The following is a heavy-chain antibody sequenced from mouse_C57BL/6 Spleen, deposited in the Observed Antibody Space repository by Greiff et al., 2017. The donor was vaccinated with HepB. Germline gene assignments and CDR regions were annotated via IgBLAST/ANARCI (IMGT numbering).Heavy chain of an antibody. Sequence: QVHVKQSGAELARPGASVKLSCKASGYTFTSYGISWVKQRTGQGLEWIGEIYPRSGNTYYNEKFKGKATLTADKSSSTAYMELRSLTSEDSAVYFCARKGVLYAMDYWGQGTSVTVSS. D-gene: IGHD2-14*01. J-gene: IGHJ4*01. CDR2: IYPRSGNT. CDR3: ARKGVLYAMDY. V-gene: IGHV1-81*01. CDR1: GYTFTSYG.